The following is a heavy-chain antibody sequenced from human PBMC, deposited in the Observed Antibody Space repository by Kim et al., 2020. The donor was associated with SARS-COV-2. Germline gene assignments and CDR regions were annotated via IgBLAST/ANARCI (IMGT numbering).Heavy chain of an antibody. D-gene: IGHD1-26*01. V-gene: IGHV1-8*01. Sequence: ASVKVSCKASGYTFTSYDINWVRQATGQGLEWMGWMNPNSGNTGYAQKFQGRVTMTRNTSISTAYMELSSLRSEDTAVYYCARVVGSYWRYYYYMDVWGKGTTVTVSS. CDR3: ARVVGSYWRYYYYMDV. CDR1: GYTFTSYD. J-gene: IGHJ6*03. CDR2: MNPNSGNT.